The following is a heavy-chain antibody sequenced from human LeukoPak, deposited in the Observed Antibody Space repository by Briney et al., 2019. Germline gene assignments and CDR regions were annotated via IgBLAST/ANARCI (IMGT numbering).Heavy chain of an antibody. J-gene: IGHJ4*02. V-gene: IGHV3-64D*06. Sequence: GGSLRLSGSASGFTFSSYAMHWVRQAPGKGLEYVSAISSNGGSTYYADSVKGRFTISRDNSKNTLYLQMSSLRAEDTAVYYCVKGSYIVATTTFDYWGQGTLVTVSS. D-gene: IGHD5-12*01. CDR2: ISSNGGST. CDR1: GFTFSSYA. CDR3: VKGSYIVATTTFDY.